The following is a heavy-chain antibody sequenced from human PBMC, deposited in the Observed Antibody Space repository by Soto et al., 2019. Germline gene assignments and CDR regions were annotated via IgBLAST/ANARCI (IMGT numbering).Heavy chain of an antibody. J-gene: IGHJ6*02. CDR2: IWYDGSNK. D-gene: IGHD6-6*01. Sequence: QVQLVESGGGVVQPGRSLRLSCAASGFTFSSYSMHWVRQAPGKGLEWVAVIWYDGSNKYYADSVKGRFTISRDNSKNTLYLQMNSLRAEDTAVYYCARDGSIAARGGMDVWGQGTTVTVSS. CDR3: ARDGSIAARGGMDV. CDR1: GFTFSSYS. V-gene: IGHV3-33*01.